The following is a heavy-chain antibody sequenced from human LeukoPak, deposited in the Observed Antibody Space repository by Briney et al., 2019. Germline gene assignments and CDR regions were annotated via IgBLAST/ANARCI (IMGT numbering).Heavy chain of an antibody. J-gene: IGHJ4*02. D-gene: IGHD2-2*01. V-gene: IGHV3-30*03. CDR1: GFTFSNAW. Sequence: GGSLRLSCAASGFTFSNAWMSWVRQSPGKGLEWMAVMSFDGSNKYYVDSVKGRFTISRDNSKNTLYLQMNSLRAEDTAVYYCARWICGSTSCYYDYWGQGTLVTVSS. CDR3: ARWICGSTSCYYDY. CDR2: MSFDGSNK.